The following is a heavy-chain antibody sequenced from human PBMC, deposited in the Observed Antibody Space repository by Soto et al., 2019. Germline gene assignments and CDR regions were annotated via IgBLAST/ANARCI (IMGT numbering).Heavy chain of an antibody. CDR2: MTPNSGDT. J-gene: IGHJ4*02. Sequence: QVQLVQSGAEVKKPGASVKVSCKASGYTFSDHDINWVRQASGQGPEWLGWMTPNSGDTGYAQNFQGRVTMTRDTSKRPAYMELSSLRSEDTAVYYCARVGGNWNDDYFDYWGQGTLVTVSS. V-gene: IGHV1-8*01. CDR3: ARVGGNWNDDYFDY. D-gene: IGHD1-1*01. CDR1: GYTFSDHD.